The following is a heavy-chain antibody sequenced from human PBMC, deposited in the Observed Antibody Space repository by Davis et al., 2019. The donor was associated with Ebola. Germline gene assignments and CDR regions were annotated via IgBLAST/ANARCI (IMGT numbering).Heavy chain of an antibody. D-gene: IGHD3-10*01. CDR3: ASGTYYGSGSYIDY. J-gene: IGHJ4*02. Sequence: AASVKVSCKAFGYTFTSYYIHWVRQAPGQGLEWMGIVNPSGGSTTYAQKFQGRVTMTRDTSTGTVYMELSSLRSEDTAVYYCASGTYYGSGSYIDYLGQGTLVTVSS. CDR2: VNPSGGST. CDR1: GYTFTSYY. V-gene: IGHV1-46*01.